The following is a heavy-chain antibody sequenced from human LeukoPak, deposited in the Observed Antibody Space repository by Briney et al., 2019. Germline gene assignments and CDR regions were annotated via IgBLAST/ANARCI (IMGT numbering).Heavy chain of an antibody. V-gene: IGHV3-53*01. CDR3: ARVEGGSGWYYFDY. Sequence: GGSLRLSCAASGFTVSSNYMSWVRQAPGKGLEWVSVIYSGGSTYYADSVKGRFTISRDNSKNTLYLQMNSLRAEDTAVYYCARVEGGSGWYYFDYWGQGTLVTVSS. CDR2: IYSGGST. J-gene: IGHJ4*02. CDR1: GFTVSSNY. D-gene: IGHD6-19*01.